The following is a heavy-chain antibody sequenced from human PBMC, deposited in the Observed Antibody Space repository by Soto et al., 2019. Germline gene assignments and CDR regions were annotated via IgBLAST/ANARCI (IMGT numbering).Heavy chain of an antibody. Sequence: GESLKISCKGSGYSFTSYWISWVRQMPGKGLEWMGRIDPSDSYTNYSPSFQGHVTISADKSISTAYLQWSSLKASDTAMYYCARHMGITIFGVAIDAFDIWGQGTMVTVSS. V-gene: IGHV5-10-1*01. D-gene: IGHD3-3*01. J-gene: IGHJ3*02. CDR1: GYSFTSYW. CDR2: IDPSDSYT. CDR3: ARHMGITIFGVAIDAFDI.